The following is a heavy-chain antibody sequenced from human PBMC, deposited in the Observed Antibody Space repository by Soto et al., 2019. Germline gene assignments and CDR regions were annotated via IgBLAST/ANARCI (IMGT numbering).Heavy chain of an antibody. D-gene: IGHD5-12*01. J-gene: IGHJ4*02. CDR3: ARRAVEMATIRYFDY. V-gene: IGHV1-69*13. CDR2: IIPIFGTA. CDR1: GGTFSSYA. Sequence: SVKVSCKASGGTFSSYAISWVRQAPGQGLEWMGGIIPIFGTANYAQRFQGRVTITADESTSTAYMELSSLRSEDTAVYYCARRAVEMATIRYFDYWGQGTLVTVSS.